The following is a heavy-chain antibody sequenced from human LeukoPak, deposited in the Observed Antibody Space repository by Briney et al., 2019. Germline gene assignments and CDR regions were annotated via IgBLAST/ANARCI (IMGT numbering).Heavy chain of an antibody. CDR3: ARAPEFSSGWLLDC. CDR2: IYHSGST. V-gene: IGHV4-30-2*01. D-gene: IGHD6-19*01. CDR1: GGSISSGGYS. J-gene: IGHJ4*02. Sequence: SGTLSLTCAVSGGSISSGGYSWSWIRQPPGKGLEWIGYIYHSGSTNYNPSLVSRVTMSVDTSKSQFSLKVSSVTAADTGVYYCARAPEFSSGWLLDCWGQGSLVTVSS.